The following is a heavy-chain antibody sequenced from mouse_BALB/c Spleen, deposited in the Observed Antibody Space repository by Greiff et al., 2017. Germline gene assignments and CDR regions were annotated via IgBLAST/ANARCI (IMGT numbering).Heavy chain of an antibody. CDR2: ILPGSGST. Sequence: QVQLQQSGAELMKPGASVKISFKATGYTFSSYWIEWVKQRPGHGLEWIGEILPGSGSTNYNEKFKGKATFTADTSSNTAYMQLSSLTSEDSAVYYCARMGTMITTGDYWGQGTTLTVSS. CDR1: GYTFSSYW. D-gene: IGHD2-4*01. J-gene: IGHJ2*01. CDR3: ARMGTMITTGDY. V-gene: IGHV1-9*01.